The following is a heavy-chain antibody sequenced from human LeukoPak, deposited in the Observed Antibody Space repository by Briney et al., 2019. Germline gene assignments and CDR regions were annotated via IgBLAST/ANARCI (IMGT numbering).Heavy chain of an antibody. CDR2: ISSSSSTI. Sequence: KPGGSLRLSCAASGFTFSDYYMSWIRQAPGKGLEWVSYISSSSSTIYYADSVKGRFTISRDNAKNSLYLQMNSLRAEDTAVYYCARHSSHGYYYGSGSYPYYFDYWGQGTLVTVSS. J-gene: IGHJ4*02. V-gene: IGHV3-11*04. CDR1: GFTFSDYY. CDR3: ARHSSHGYYYGSGSYPYYFDY. D-gene: IGHD3-10*01.